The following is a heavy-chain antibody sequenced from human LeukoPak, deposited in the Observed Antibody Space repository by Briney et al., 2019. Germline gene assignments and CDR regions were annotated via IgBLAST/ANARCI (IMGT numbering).Heavy chain of an antibody. Sequence: GGSLRLSCAASGFTFSSYAMHWVRQAPGKGLEWVAVISYDGSNKYYADSVKGRFTISRDNAKNSLYLQMSSLRDDDTAVYYCARSSLLHSNAMDVWGQGTTVTVSS. CDR1: GFTFSSYA. V-gene: IGHV3-30-3*01. CDR3: ARSSLLHSNAMDV. CDR2: ISYDGSNK. D-gene: IGHD5-18*01. J-gene: IGHJ6*02.